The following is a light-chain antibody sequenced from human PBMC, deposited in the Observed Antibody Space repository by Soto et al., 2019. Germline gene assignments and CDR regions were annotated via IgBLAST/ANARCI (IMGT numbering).Light chain of an antibody. CDR3: QQYGSSPWT. CDR1: QSVSSSC. CDR2: GAS. Sequence: EIELTQSPGTLSLSPGERATLSCRASQSVSSSCLAWYQQKPGQAPRLLIYGASSRATGIPDRFSGSGSGTDFTLTISRLEPEDFAVYYCQQYGSSPWTFGQGTKVDIK. V-gene: IGKV3-20*01. J-gene: IGKJ1*01.